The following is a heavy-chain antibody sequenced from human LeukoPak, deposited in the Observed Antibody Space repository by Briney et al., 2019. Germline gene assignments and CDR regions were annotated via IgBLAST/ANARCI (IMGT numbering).Heavy chain of an antibody. V-gene: IGHV1-18*01. CDR1: GYTFTSYG. CDR2: ISAYNGNT. CDR3: ARVETYIGGTYYLDY. Sequence: ASVKVSCKASGYTFTSYGITCVRQAPGQGLEWMGWISAYNGNTNYAQKLQGRVTMTTDTSTSTAYMELRRLRSDDTAVYYCARVETYIGGTYYLDYWGQGTLVTVSS. D-gene: IGHD1-26*01. J-gene: IGHJ4*02.